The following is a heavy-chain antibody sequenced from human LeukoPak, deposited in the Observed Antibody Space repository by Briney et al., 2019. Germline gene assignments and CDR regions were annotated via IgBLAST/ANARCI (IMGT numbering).Heavy chain of an antibody. Sequence: PGGSLRLSCAASGFTFTSYSMNCVRQAPGKGLEWVSSISSSSTYIYYADSLKGRFTISRDNAKNSLYLQMNSLRAEDTAVYYCARRYSSGSLETYFDLWGRGTLVTVSS. CDR1: GFTFTSYS. V-gene: IGHV3-21*01. CDR3: ARRYSSGSLETYFDL. CDR2: ISSSSTYI. D-gene: IGHD6-25*01. J-gene: IGHJ2*01.